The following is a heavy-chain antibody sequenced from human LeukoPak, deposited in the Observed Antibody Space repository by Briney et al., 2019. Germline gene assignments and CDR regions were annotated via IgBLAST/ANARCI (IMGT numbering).Heavy chain of an antibody. CDR1: GGSISSSSYY. V-gene: IGHV4-39*07. CDR2: IYYSGST. J-gene: IGHJ4*02. D-gene: IGHD6-6*01. Sequence: KPSETLSLTCTVSGGSISSSSYYWGWIRQPPGKGLEWIGSIYYSGSTYYNPSLKSRVTISVDTSKNQFSLKLSSVTAADTAVYYCARFSNSSYDYWGQGTLVTVSS. CDR3: ARFSNSSYDY.